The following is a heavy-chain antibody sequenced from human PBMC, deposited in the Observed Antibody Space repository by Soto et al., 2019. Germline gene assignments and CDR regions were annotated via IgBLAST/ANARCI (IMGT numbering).Heavy chain of an antibody. J-gene: IGHJ4*02. Sequence: QMQLVQSGPEVKKPGTSVKVSCKASGFTFTSSAMQWVRQARGQRLEWIGWIVVGSGNTNYAQKFQERVTITRDKATSTAYMERSSLRSEDTAVYYCAAQGPPNYYGSGSYYNAFDYWGQGTLVTVSS. CDR2: IVVGSGNT. V-gene: IGHV1-58*02. CDR1: GFTFTSSA. CDR3: AAQGPPNYYGSGSYYNAFDY. D-gene: IGHD3-10*01.